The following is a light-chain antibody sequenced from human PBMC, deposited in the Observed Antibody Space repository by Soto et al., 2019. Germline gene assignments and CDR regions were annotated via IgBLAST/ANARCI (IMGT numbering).Light chain of an antibody. V-gene: IGKV3-15*01. J-gene: IGKJ4*02. CDR1: QSVSSY. Sequence: EIVMTQSPATLSVSPGERATLSCRASQSVSSYLAWYQQKPGQVPRLLIYGTSTRATGVPARFSGSGSGTEFTLTISSLQSEDFAVYYLKSYYNWPLTYGRGTKVDIX. CDR3: KSYYNWPLT. CDR2: GTS.